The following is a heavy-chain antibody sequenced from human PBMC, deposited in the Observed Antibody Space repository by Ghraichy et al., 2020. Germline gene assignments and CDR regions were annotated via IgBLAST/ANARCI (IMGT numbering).Heavy chain of an antibody. CDR2: INSDGSRA. CDR3: ASYDTSGYYRSLGY. D-gene: IGHD3-22*01. V-gene: IGHV3-74*01. Sequence: GGSLRLSCAASGFTFSSSWMHWFRQAPGKGLVWVSRINSDGSRADYADSVKGRFTISRDNATRTVYLQMNSLRAEDTAVYYCASYDTSGYYRSLGYWGQGTLVTVSS. J-gene: IGHJ4*02. CDR1: GFTFSSSW.